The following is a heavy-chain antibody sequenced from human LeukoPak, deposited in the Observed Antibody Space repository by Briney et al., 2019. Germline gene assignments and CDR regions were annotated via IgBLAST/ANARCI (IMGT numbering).Heavy chain of an antibody. J-gene: IGHJ4*02. CDR2: ISQSGSDI. CDR1: GYSFSDFY. Sequence: PGGFLRLSCAASGYSFSDFYMSWIRQAPGKGLEWISYISQSGSDINYPDSVRGRFTVSRDNAKNSLYLQMNSLRAEDTAVYYCARTARVGDYWGQGTLVTVSS. CDR3: ARTARVGDY. D-gene: IGHD5-18*01. V-gene: IGHV3-11*01.